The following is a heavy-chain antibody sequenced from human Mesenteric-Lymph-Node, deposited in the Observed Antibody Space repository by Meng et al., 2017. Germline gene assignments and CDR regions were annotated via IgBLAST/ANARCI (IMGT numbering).Heavy chain of an antibody. Sequence: GESLKISCAASGFTFSSYAMHWVRQAPGKGLEWVAVISYDGSNKYYADSVKGRFTISRDNSENTLYLQMNSLRVEDTAVYYCARGQGYSSSSSRLDYWGQGTRVTVSS. D-gene: IGHD6-6*01. J-gene: IGHJ4*02. CDR1: GFTFSSYA. CDR2: ISYDGSNK. CDR3: ARGQGYSSSSSRLDY. V-gene: IGHV3-30*07.